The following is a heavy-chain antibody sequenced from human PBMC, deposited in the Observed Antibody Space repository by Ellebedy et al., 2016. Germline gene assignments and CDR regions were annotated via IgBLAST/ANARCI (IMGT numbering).Heavy chain of an antibody. CDR2: ISAYNGNT. V-gene: IGHV1-18*01. D-gene: IGHD3-10*01. Sequence: ASVKVSXXASGYTFTSYGISWVRQAPGQGLEWMGWISAYNGNTNYAQKLQGRVTMTTDTSTSTAYMELRSLRSDDTAVYYCARVVGSYSYYYMDVWGKGTTVTVSS. CDR3: ARVVGSYSYYYMDV. CDR1: GYTFTSYG. J-gene: IGHJ6*03.